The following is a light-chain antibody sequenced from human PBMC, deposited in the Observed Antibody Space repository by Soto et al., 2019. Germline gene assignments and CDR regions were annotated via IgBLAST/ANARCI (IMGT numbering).Light chain of an antibody. CDR3: QQGGF. CDR2: DAS. CDR1: QSVSSY. V-gene: IGKV3D-11*02. J-gene: IGKJ4*01. Sequence: EIVLTQSPATLSLSPGERATLSCRASQSVSSYLAWYQQKPGQAPRLLIYDASNRATGIPARFSGSGPGTDFTLTISSLEPEDSAVYYCQQGGFFGGGTKVEIK.